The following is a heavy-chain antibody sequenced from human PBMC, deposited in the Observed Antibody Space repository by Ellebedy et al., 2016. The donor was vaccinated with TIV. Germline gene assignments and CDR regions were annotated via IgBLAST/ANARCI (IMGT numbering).Heavy chain of an antibody. CDR3: AGTSTAVPEFDY. CDR2: IYDSGST. D-gene: IGHD6-19*01. CDR1: GGSLSGYY. J-gene: IGHJ4*02. V-gene: IGHV4-59*01. Sequence: MPSETLSLTCAVYGGSLSGYYWSWIRQSPGKGLEWSGYIYDSGSTLYNPSLRGRVAISLDTSQDQFSLRLNSVTAADTGIYYCAGTSTAVPEFDYWGRGTVVTVSA.